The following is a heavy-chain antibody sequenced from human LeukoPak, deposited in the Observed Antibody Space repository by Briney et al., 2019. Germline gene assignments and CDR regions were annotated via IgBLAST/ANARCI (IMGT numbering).Heavy chain of an antibody. J-gene: IGHJ4*02. CDR3: AREGNDYYYDQ. Sequence: GGSLRLSCAASGFIFKTYTMTWLRQAPGKGLEWVSSITGDCKYITYADSVKGRFTISRDNAKNSLYLQVASLRGDDTATYYCAREGNDYYYDQWGQGTLVTVSP. V-gene: IGHV3-21*01. CDR1: GFIFKTYT. CDR2: ITGDCKYI. D-gene: IGHD3-16*01.